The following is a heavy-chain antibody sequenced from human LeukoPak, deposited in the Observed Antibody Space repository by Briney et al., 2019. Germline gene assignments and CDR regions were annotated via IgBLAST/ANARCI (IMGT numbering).Heavy chain of an antibody. CDR2: IWSDGTNR. Sequence: GRSLRLSCAASGLIFSAYGMHWVRQAPGKGLEWVAVIWSDGTNRYYAESVRGRFTISRDNSKNTLYLQMNSLIIEDTAVYYCASAAGAFDNWGQGTMITVSS. CDR3: ASAAGAFDN. J-gene: IGHJ3*02. D-gene: IGHD6-13*01. CDR1: GLIFSAYG. V-gene: IGHV3-33*01.